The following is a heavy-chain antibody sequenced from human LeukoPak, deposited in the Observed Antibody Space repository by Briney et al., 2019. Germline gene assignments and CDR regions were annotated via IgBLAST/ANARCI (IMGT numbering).Heavy chain of an antibody. V-gene: IGHV1-2*02. CDR3: ARGGEGSGRCYYYYMDV. CDR1: GYTFTGYY. J-gene: IGHJ6*03. Sequence: ASVKVSCKASGYTFTGYYMHWVRQAPGQGLEWMGWINPNSGGTNYAQKFQGRVTMTRDTSISTAYMELSRLRSDDTAVYYCARGGEGSGRCYYYYMDVWGKGTTVTISS. D-gene: IGHD1-26*01. CDR2: INPNSGGT.